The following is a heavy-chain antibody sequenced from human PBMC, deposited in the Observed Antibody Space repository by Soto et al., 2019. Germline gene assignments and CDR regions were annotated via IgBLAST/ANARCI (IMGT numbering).Heavy chain of an antibody. CDR1: GGSISSGDYY. D-gene: IGHD3-22*01. CDR2: IYYSGST. J-gene: IGHJ5*02. V-gene: IGHV4-30-4*01. CDR3: AREYYDSSGYLNWFDP. Sequence: QVQLQESGPGLVKPSQTLSLTCTVSGGSISSGDYYWSWIRQPPGKGLEWIGYIYYSGSTYYNPSLKSRVTISVDTSKNQFSRKLSSVTAADTAVYYCAREYYDSSGYLNWFDPWGQGTLVTVSS.